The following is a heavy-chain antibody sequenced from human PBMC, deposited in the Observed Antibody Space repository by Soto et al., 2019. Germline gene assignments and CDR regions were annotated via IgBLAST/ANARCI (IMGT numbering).Heavy chain of an antibody. J-gene: IGHJ4*02. Sequence: GESLKISCQGSGYSFADSWIGWVRQVPGRGLEWVGIIYPGYSDIRYRPSLQGRVTISADKSVNTAYLQWSSLRASDTAIYYCARPPGSGTLFANWGQGTPVTVPQ. D-gene: IGHD2-15*01. CDR3: ARPPGSGTLFAN. CDR1: GYSFADSW. V-gene: IGHV5-51*01. CDR2: IYPGYSDI.